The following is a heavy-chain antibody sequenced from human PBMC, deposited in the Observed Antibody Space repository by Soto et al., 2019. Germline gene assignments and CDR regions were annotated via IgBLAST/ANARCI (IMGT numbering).Heavy chain of an antibody. J-gene: IGHJ6*03. CDR2: IYYSGST. V-gene: IGHV4-59*01. CDR1: GGSISSYY. CDR3: ARDYGRHDIVGYVDV. Sequence: PSETLSLTCTVSGGSISSYYWSWIRQPPGKGLEWIGYIYYSGSTNYNPSLKSRVTISVDTSKNQFSLKLSSVTAADTAVYYCARDYGRHDIVGYVDVWGKGTTVTVSS. D-gene: IGHD2-15*01.